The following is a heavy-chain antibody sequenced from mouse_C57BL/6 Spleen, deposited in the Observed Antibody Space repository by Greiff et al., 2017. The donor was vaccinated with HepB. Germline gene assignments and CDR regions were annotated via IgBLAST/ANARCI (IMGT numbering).Heavy chain of an antibody. CDR1: GYAFSSYW. D-gene: IGHD1-1*01. V-gene: IGHV1-80*01. J-gene: IGHJ1*03. Sequence: QVQLQQSGAELVKPGASVKISCKASGYAFSSYWMNWVKQRPGKGLEWIGQIYPGDGDTNYNGKFKGKATLTADKSSSTAYMQLSSLTSEDSAVYFCARKFGTTVVAWYFDVWGTGTTVTVSS. CDR3: ARKFGTTVVAWYFDV. CDR2: IYPGDGDT.